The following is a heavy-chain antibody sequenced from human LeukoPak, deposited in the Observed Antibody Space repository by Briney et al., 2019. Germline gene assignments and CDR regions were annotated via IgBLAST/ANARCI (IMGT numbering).Heavy chain of an antibody. J-gene: IGHJ5*02. CDR3: ARDLGQYYDTSDNWFDP. D-gene: IGHD3-22*01. CDR1: GFTLSPYW. V-gene: IGHV3-74*01. Sequence: GGSLRLSCAASGFTLSPYWMHWVRQAPGKGPVWVSRINGDGSSTNYADSVKGRFTISRDTAKNTLYLQMNSLRAEDTAVYYCARDLGQYYDTSDNWFDPWGQGTLVTVSS. CDR2: INGDGSST.